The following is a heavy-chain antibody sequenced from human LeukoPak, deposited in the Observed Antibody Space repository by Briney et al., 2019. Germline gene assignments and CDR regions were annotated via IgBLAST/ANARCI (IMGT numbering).Heavy chain of an antibody. CDR1: GGSITSSNYY. Sequence: SETLSLTCTVSGGSITSSNYYWGWIRQPPGKGLEWIGSISYSGPTYYNPSLKSRVTISVDTSKNQFSLKLSSVTAADTAVYYCARHSSGSGSYIPLGDFDYWGQGTLVTVSS. D-gene: IGHD1-26*01. J-gene: IGHJ4*02. V-gene: IGHV4-39*01. CDR2: ISYSGPT. CDR3: ARHSSGSGSYIPLGDFDY.